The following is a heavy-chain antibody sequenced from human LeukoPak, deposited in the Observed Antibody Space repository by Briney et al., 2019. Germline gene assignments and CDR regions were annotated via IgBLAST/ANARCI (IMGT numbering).Heavy chain of an antibody. V-gene: IGHV3-21*04. CDR2: ISSSSSYI. CDR1: GFTFSSYS. J-gene: IGHJ4*02. D-gene: IGHD3-9*01. Sequence: GGSLRLSCAASGFTFSSYSMNWVRQAPGKGLEWVSSISSSSSYIYYADSVKGRFTISRDNSKNTLYLQMNSLRAEDTAVYYCARAEPVLRYFDWLPQYYFDYWGQGTLVTVSS. CDR3: ARAEPVLRYFDWLPQYYFDY.